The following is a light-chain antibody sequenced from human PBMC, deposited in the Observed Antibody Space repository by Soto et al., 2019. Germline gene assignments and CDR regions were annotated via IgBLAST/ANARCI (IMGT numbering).Light chain of an antibody. CDR1: QNINRG. Sequence: DIQMTKSPSALSASVGDRVFITCRASQNINRGLAWYQQKPGEAPKLLIFKASTAHGGVPSGFIGSGARTDFSLTISILPPDDFAIDYNQEYDSFLRRCVQGNKE. CDR2: KAS. CDR3: QEYDSFLRR. J-gene: IGKJ1*01. V-gene: IGKV1-5*03.